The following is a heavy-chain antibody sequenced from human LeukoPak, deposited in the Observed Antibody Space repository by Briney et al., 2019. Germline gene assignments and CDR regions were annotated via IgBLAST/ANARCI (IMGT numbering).Heavy chain of an antibody. CDR2: INHSGST. J-gene: IGHJ6*02. CDR1: GGSFSGYY. V-gene: IGHV4-34*01. D-gene: IGHD4-17*01. Sequence: PSETLSLARAVYGGSFSGYYWSWIRQPPGKGLEWIGEINHSGSTNYSPSLKSRVTISVDTSKNQFSLKLSSVTAADTAVYYCATTVTTLYGMDVWGQGTTVTVSS. CDR3: ATTVTTLYGMDV.